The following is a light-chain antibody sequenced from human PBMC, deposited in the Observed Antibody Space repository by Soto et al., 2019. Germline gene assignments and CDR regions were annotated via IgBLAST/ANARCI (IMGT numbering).Light chain of an antibody. CDR1: QSVSSTY. CDR3: QQYGSSPTT. V-gene: IGKV3-20*01. CDR2: GSS. J-gene: IGKJ1*01. Sequence: ENVLTQSPGTLSLSPGERATLSCRASQSVSSTYLSWYQQKPGQAPRLLIYGSSSRATGIPDRFSGSGAGTDFTLTISRLEPEDFAVYYCQQYGSSPTTFGPGNKVELK.